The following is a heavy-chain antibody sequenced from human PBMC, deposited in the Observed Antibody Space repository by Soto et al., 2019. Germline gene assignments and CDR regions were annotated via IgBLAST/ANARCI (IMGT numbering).Heavy chain of an antibody. CDR1: GGSIISGGYY. J-gene: IGHJ3*02. Sequence: SETLSLTCTVSGGSIISGGYYWIWIRQHPGKGLEWIGYIYYSGSTYYNPSLKSRVTISVDTSKNQFSLKLSSVTAADTAVYYCARTYYYGSGSYYNPDAFDIWGQGTMVTVSS. CDR2: IYYSGST. D-gene: IGHD3-10*01. V-gene: IGHV4-31*03. CDR3: ARTYYYGSGSYYNPDAFDI.